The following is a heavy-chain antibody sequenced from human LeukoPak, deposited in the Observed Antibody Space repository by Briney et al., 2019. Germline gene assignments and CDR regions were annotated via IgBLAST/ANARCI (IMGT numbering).Heavy chain of an antibody. CDR1: GGSISSSSYY. D-gene: IGHD2/OR15-2a*01. CDR3: ARDTALLYMDV. J-gene: IGHJ6*03. CDR2: IYHSGST. Sequence: SETLSLTCTVSGGSISSSSYYWGWIRQPPGKGLEWIGSIYHSGSTYYNPSLKSRVTISVDTSKNQFSLKLSSVTAADTAVYYCARDTALLYMDVWGKGTTVTVSS. V-gene: IGHV4-39*07.